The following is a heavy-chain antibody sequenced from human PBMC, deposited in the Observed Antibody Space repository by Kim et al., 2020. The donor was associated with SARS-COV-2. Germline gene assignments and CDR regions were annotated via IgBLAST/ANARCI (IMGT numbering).Heavy chain of an antibody. CDR2: IIPIFGTA. Sequence: SVKVSCKASGGTFSSYAISWVRQAPGQGLEWMGGIIPIFGTANYAQKFQGRVTITADESTSTAYMELSSLRSEDTAVYYCASSYCSGGSCYSCFDYWGQGTLVTVSS. CDR3: ASSYCSGGSCYSCFDY. V-gene: IGHV1-69*13. J-gene: IGHJ4*02. CDR1: GGTFSSYA. D-gene: IGHD2-15*01.